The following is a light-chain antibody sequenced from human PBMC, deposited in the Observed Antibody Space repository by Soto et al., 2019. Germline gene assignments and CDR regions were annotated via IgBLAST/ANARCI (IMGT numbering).Light chain of an antibody. V-gene: IGLV2-14*01. Sequence: QSVLTQPASVSGSPGQSITISCTGTSSDVGTYNYVSWYQQHPGKAPKLIIYGVTNRPSGVSNRFSGSKSGNTASLTISGLQAEDEAGYYCSSYTSSASVVFGGGTKVTVL. CDR2: GVT. J-gene: IGLJ2*01. CDR1: SSDVGTYNY. CDR3: SSYTSSASVV.